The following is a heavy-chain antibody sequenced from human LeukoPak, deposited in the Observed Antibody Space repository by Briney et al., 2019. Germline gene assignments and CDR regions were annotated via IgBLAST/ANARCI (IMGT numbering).Heavy chain of an antibody. D-gene: IGHD6-13*01. CDR1: GFTFSSYA. CDR3: AKDRTTGIAAAGTCDY. J-gene: IGHJ4*02. CDR2: ISGSGGST. V-gene: IGHV3-23*01. Sequence: GGSLRLSCAASGFTFSSYAISWVRQAPGKGLEWVSAISGSGGSTYYADSVKGRFTISRDNSRNTLYLQMNSLRAEDTAVYYCAKDRTTGIAAAGTCDYWGQGTLVTVSS.